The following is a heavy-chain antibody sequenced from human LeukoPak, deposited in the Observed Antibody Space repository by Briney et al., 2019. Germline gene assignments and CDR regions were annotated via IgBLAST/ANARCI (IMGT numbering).Heavy chain of an antibody. CDR1: GASISGYY. V-gene: IGHV4-59*01. CDR3: ARVYGGENSPTEYCTNGVCYYYYGMDV. CDR2: IYYSGST. D-gene: IGHD2-8*01. Sequence: SETLSLTCTVAGASISGYYWSWVRQPPGKGRGWIGFIYYSGSTNYNRCLKGGVTISVDTSKNQFSLKLSSVTTAATAVYYCARVYGGENSPTEYCTNGVCYYYYGMDVWGQGTTVTVSS. J-gene: IGHJ6*02.